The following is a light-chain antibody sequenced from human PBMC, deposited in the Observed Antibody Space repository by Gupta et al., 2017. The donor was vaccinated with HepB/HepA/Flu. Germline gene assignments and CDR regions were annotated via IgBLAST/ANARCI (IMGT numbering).Light chain of an antibody. Sequence: QSVLTQPPSVSGAPGQRVTPSCTGSRSNIGAVYDVHWYQQVPGRAPKLLIYGNTKRPSGVPDRFSGSKSGTSASLVITGLQAEDEAHYYCQSYDSSLSGGVFGSGTKVTVL. CDR3: QSYDSSLSGGV. J-gene: IGLJ1*01. CDR1: RSNIGAVYD. V-gene: IGLV1-40*01. CDR2: GNT.